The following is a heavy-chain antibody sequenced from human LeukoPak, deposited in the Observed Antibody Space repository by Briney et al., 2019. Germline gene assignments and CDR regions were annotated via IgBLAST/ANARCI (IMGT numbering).Heavy chain of an antibody. CDR2: FIPIFGTA. D-gene: IGHD3-22*01. V-gene: IGHV1-69*05. Sequence: SVKVSCKASGGTFSSYAISWVRQAPGQGLEWMGGFIPIFGTAKYAQKFQGRVTITTDESTSTAYMELSSLRSEDTAVYYCARANLRGYFDSSGFSPYWGQGTLVTVSS. CDR1: GGTFSSYA. CDR3: ARANLRGYFDSSGFSPY. J-gene: IGHJ4*02.